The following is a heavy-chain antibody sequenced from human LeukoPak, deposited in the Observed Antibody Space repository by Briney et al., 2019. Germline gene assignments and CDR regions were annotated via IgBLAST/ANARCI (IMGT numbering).Heavy chain of an antibody. CDR2: IYYSGST. D-gene: IGHD4-17*01. J-gene: IGHJ6*04. V-gene: IGHV4-61*01. Sequence: PSETLSLTCTVSGGSVSSGSYYWSWIRQPPGKGLEWIGYIYYSGSTNYNPSLKSRVTISVDTSKNQFSLKLSSVTAADTAVYYCARILRYGEGNYYYGMDVWGKGTTVTVSS. CDR1: GGSVSSGSYY. CDR3: ARILRYGEGNYYYGMDV.